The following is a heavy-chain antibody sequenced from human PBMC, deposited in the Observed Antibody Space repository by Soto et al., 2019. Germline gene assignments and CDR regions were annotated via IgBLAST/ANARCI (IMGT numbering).Heavy chain of an antibody. D-gene: IGHD6-19*01. V-gene: IGHV1-8*01. J-gene: IGHJ4*02. CDR3: ARELIAVAGTGGDY. CDR1: GYTFTSYD. CDR2: MNPNSGNT. Sequence: QVQLVQSGAEVKKPGASVKVSCKASGYTFTSYDINWVRQATGQGLEWMGWMNPNSGNTGYAQKFQGRVTMTRYTSISTAYMELSSLRSEDTAVYYCARELIAVAGTGGDYWGQGTLVTVSS.